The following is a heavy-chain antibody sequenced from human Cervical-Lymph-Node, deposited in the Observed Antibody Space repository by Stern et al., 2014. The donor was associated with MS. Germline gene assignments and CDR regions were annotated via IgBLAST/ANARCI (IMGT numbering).Heavy chain of an antibody. J-gene: IGHJ4*02. D-gene: IGHD3-3*01. CDR2: IYWDDSK. CDR3: AHRPRVGVVTDYFDY. V-gene: IGHV2-5*02. Sequence: QITLKESGPTLVKPTQTLTLTCTFSGFSLNTGGVGVGWIRQPPGHALEWLGLIYWDDSKQYSPSLETRLTLTKDTSKNQVVLTMTDVDTVDTATYFCAHRPRVGVVTDYFDYWGQGALVTVSS. CDR1: GFSLNTGGVG.